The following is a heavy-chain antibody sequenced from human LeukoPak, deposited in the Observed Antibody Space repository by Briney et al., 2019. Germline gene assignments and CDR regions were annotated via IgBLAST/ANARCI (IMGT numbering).Heavy chain of an antibody. CDR2: IKSKTDGGTT. CDR1: GGSITSSVW. D-gene: IGHD3-9*01. Sequence: PSETLSLTCAVSGGSITSSVWWSWVCQAPGKGLAWVGRIKSKTDGGTTDYAAPVKGRFTISRDDSKNTLYLQMNSLRTEDTAVYYCPTKFHYDILTGTTSFSYWGQGTLVTVSS. V-gene: IGHV3-15*01. J-gene: IGHJ4*02. CDR3: PTKFHYDILTGTTSFSY.